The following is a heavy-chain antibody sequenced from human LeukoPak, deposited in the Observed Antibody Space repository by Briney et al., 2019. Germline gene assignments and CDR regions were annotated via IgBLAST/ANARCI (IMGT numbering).Heavy chain of an antibody. CDR1: GFSFSNAW. Sequence: GGSLRLSCAASGFSFSNAWMNWVRQAPGKELEWVSGISGSGGSTYYADSVKGRFTISRDNSKNTLYLQMNSLRAEDTAVYYCARDLYADYVWGSFDYWGQGTLVTVSS. CDR2: ISGSGGST. D-gene: IGHD3-16*01. J-gene: IGHJ4*02. V-gene: IGHV3-23*01. CDR3: ARDLYADYVWGSFDY.